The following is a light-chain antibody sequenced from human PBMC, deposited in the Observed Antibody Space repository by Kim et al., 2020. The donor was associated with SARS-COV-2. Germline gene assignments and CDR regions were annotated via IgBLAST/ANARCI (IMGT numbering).Light chain of an antibody. V-gene: IGKV1-33*01. CDR1: QDINNY. Sequence: ASVRDRVTITCQESQDINNYLNWYQQKPGKAPNLLIYDVSNLATGVPSRFSGSRSGTDFTLTISSLQPEDFATYYCQQYDNLPFTFGGGTKVDIK. CDR2: DVS. CDR3: QQYDNLPFT. J-gene: IGKJ4*01.